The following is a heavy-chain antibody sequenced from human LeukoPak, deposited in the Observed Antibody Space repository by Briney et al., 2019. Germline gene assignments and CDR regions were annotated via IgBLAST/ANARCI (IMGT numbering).Heavy chain of an antibody. CDR3: AREGGDAFDI. J-gene: IGHJ3*02. CDR1: GGSISSSNYY. Sequence: SETLSLTCTVSGGSISSSNYYWGWIRQPPGKGLEWIGSIYYSGSTYYNPSLKSRVTISVGTSKNQFSLKLSSVTAADTAVYYCAREGGDAFDIWGQGTMVTVSS. CDR2: IYYSGST. V-gene: IGHV4-39*07.